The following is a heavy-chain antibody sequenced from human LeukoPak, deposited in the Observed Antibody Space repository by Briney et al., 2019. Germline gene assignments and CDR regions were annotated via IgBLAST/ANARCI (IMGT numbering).Heavy chain of an antibody. Sequence: SVKVSCKASGFTFKRSAVQWVRQARGQRLEWIGWIVVGSGNTNYAQKFQERVTITRDMSTNTAYMELSNLRSEDTAVYYCAAWLRFLEWPRIDYWGQGILVTVSS. CDR2: IVVGSGNT. CDR1: GFTFKRSA. D-gene: IGHD3-3*01. J-gene: IGHJ4*02. CDR3: AAWLRFLEWPRIDY. V-gene: IGHV1-58*01.